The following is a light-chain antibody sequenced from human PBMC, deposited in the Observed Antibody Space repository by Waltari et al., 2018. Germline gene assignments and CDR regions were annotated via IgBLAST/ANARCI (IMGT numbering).Light chain of an antibody. CDR3: QHRSDWPLYT. V-gene: IGKV3-11*01. CDR2: DAS. CDR1: QTVRGY. J-gene: IGKJ2*01. Sequence: EIVLTQSPATLSLSPGESATLSCRASQTVRGYLAWYQHKLGQAPRLLMSDASKRATGIPTRFSGSGSGTDFTLIITSLEPEDFAVYYCQHRSDWPLYTFGQGTKLELK.